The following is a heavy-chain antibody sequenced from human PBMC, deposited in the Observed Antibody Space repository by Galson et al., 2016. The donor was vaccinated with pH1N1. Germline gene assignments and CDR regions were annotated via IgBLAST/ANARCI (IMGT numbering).Heavy chain of an antibody. J-gene: IGHJ1*01. V-gene: IGHV3-30*02. Sequence: SLRLSCAASGINFNSYDIHWVRQAPGKGLEWVAFIRYNGRDMFYADSVKGRFRVSRDNSKNTLYLQMNSLRTEDTATYYCAKVESSPVGLWGRGTLVAVSS. CDR2: IRYNGRDM. CDR1: GINFNSYD. CDR3: AKVESSPVGL. D-gene: IGHD2-2*01.